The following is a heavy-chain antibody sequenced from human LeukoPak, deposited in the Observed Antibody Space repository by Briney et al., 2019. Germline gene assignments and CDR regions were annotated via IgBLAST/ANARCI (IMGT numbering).Heavy chain of an antibody. CDR3: ARDRVGSPTYYDFWSGYSSRYYGMDV. D-gene: IGHD3-3*01. CDR1: GFTFSSYS. CDR2: ISSSSSTI. J-gene: IGHJ6*02. V-gene: IGHV3-48*01. Sequence: GGSLRLSCAASGFTFSSYSMNWVRQAPGKGLEWVSYISSSSSTIYYADSVKGRFTISRDNAKNSLYLQMNRLRAEDTAVYYCARDRVGSPTYYDFWSGYSSRYYGMDVWGQGTTVTVSS.